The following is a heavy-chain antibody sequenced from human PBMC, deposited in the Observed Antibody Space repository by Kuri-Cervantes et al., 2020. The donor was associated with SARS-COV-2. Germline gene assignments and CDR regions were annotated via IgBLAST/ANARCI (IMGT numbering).Heavy chain of an antibody. J-gene: IGHJ6*02. CDR1: GFTFSSYN. V-gene: IGHV3-30*04. D-gene: IGHD6-6*01. CDR3: ARESSSSLNYYYGMDI. Sequence: GGSLRPPCAASGFTFSSYNMHWVRQPPGKGLEWVAIISFYRHDAHYADSVKGRFTISRYNSKNTLYLQMDSLTTEDTAVYYCARESSSSLNYYYGMDIWGQGTSVTVSS. CDR2: ISFYRHDA.